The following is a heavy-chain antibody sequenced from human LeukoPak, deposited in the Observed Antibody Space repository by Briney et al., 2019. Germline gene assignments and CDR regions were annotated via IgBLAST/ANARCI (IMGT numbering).Heavy chain of an antibody. D-gene: IGHD2-2*01. V-gene: IGHV4-59*01. CDR3: ARRLGYCSSTSCPITAFGI. Sequence: SETLSLTXTVSGGSISSYYWSWIRQPPGKGLEWIGYIYYSGSTNYNPSLKSRVTISVDTSKNQFSLKLSSVTAADTAVYYCARRLGYCSSTSCPITAFGIWGQGTMVTVSS. CDR1: GGSISSYY. CDR2: IYYSGST. J-gene: IGHJ3*02.